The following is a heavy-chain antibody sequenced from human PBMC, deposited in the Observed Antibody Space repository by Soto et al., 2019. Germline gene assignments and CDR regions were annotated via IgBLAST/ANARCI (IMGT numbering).Heavy chain of an antibody. V-gene: IGHV5-10-1*01. CDR2: IDPSDSYT. D-gene: IGHD3-22*01. J-gene: IGHJ6*02. CDR1: GYSFTSYW. CDR3: ASPGSGYEYYYYGMDV. Sequence: PGESLKISCKGSGYSFTSYWISWVRQMPGKGLEWMGRIDPSDSYTNYSPSFQGHVTISADKSISTAYLQWSSLKASDTAMYYCASPGSGYEYYYYGMDVWGQGTTVTVSS.